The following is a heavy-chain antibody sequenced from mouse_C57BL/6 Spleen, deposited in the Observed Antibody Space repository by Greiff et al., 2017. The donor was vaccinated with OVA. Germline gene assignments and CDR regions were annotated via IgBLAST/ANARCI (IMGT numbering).Heavy chain of an antibody. Sequence: VKLVESGPELVKPGASVKISCKASGYAFSSSWMNWVKRRPGKGLEWIGRIYPGDGDTNYNGKFKGKATLTADKSSSTAYMQLSSLTSEDSAVYFCARGGDYSNLFAYWGQGTLVTVSA. CDR3: ARGGDYSNLFAY. CDR1: GYAFSSSW. V-gene: IGHV1-82*01. J-gene: IGHJ3*01. D-gene: IGHD2-5*01. CDR2: IYPGDGDT.